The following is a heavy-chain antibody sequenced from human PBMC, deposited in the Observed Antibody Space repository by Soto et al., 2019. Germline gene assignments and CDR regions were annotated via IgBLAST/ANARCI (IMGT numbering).Heavy chain of an antibody. Sequence: GASVKVSCKASGGTFSSYAISCVRQAPGQGLEWMGGIIPIFGTANYAQKFQGRVTITADESTSTAYMELSSLRSEDTAVYYCARALRYFDWLLPDYYYYGMDVWGQGTTVTVSS. J-gene: IGHJ6*02. CDR1: GGTFSSYA. CDR2: IIPIFGTA. D-gene: IGHD3-9*01. V-gene: IGHV1-69*13. CDR3: ARALRYFDWLLPDYYYYGMDV.